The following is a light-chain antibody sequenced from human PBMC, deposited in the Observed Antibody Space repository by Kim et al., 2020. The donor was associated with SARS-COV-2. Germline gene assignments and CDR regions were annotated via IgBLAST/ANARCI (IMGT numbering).Light chain of an antibody. J-gene: IGKJ4*01. V-gene: IGKV1-5*03. CDR1: QSIVVL. Sequence: ASVGDRVNITCRASQSIVVLLAWYQQKPGKAPKLVIYKASSLESGVPSRFSGSGSGTEFTLTISSLHPDDLGTYFCQQYSNYPLTFGGGTKVDIK. CDR2: KAS. CDR3: QQYSNYPLT.